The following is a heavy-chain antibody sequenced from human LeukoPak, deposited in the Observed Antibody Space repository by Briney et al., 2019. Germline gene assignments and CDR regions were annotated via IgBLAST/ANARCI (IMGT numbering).Heavy chain of an antibody. D-gene: IGHD5-18*01. CDR3: ASQLPHSYGYYFDY. CDR2: IYYSGST. J-gene: IGHJ4*02. CDR1: GGSISSSSYY. Sequence: SETLSLTCTVSGGSISSSSYYWSWIRQPPGKGLEWIGYIYYSGSTNYNPSLKSRVTISVDTSKNQFSLKLSSVTAADTAVYYCASQLPHSYGYYFDYWGQGTLVTVSS. V-gene: IGHV4-61*01.